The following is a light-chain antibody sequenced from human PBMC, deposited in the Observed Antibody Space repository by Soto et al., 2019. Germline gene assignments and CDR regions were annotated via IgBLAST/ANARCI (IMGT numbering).Light chain of an antibody. CDR1: QSVYSN. CDR3: QQYNSWPRT. J-gene: IGKJ1*01. V-gene: IGKV3-15*01. Sequence: VVMTQSPATLSVSPGERATFSCRASQSVYSNLAWYQQKPGQAPRLLIYGASSRGSRVPVRCSGSGSGREFPLTISSVESEDFAVYYCQQYNSWPRTFGQGTKVEIK. CDR2: GAS.